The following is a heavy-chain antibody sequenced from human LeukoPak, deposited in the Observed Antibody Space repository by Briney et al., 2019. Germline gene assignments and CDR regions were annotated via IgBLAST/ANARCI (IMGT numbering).Heavy chain of an antibody. CDR2: ILSDGSTE. CDR3: AREGTTGHDAFDV. Sequence: GGSLRLSCAASGFTFRNYNMHWVRQAPGMGPEWVAVILSDGSTEWYADAVKGRLIISRDTSNNTLFLQMNSLRDEDTAVYYCAREGTTGHDAFDVWGQGTTVTVSS. CDR1: GFTFRNYN. D-gene: IGHD2-8*02. J-gene: IGHJ3*01. V-gene: IGHV3-30*01.